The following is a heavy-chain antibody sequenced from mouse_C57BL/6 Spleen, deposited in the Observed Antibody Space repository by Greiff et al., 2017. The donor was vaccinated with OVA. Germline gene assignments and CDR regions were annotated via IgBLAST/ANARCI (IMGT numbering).Heavy chain of an antibody. V-gene: IGHV1-85*01. CDR1: GYTFTSYD. J-gene: IGHJ4*01. CDR2: IYPRDGST. D-gene: IGHD1-1*01. Sequence: VMLVESGPELVKPGASVKLSCKASGYTFTSYDINWVKQRPGQGLEWIGWIYPRDGSTKYNEKFKGKATLTVDTSSSTAYMELHSLTSEDSAVYFCARFFYYGGYYAMDYWGQGTSVTVSS. CDR3: ARFFYYGGYYAMDY.